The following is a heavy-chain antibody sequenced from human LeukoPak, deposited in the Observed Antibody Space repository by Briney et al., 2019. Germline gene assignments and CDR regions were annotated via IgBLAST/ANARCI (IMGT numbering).Heavy chain of an antibody. CDR2: IYSGGST. V-gene: IGHV3-53*01. J-gene: IGHJ4*02. D-gene: IGHD3-22*01. CDR1: GFTVSGKY. CDR3: AREGGYYDSGGYFDY. Sequence: SGGSLRLSCAASGFTVSGKYMSWVRQAPGKGLEWVSVIYSGGSTYYADSVKGRFTISRDNSKNTLYLQMNSLRAEDTAVYYCAREGGYYDSGGYFDYWGQGTLVTVSS.